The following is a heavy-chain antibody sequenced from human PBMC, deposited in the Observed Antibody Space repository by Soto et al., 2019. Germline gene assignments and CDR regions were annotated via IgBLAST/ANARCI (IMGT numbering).Heavy chain of an antibody. CDR2: TYYRSKWYN. J-gene: IGHJ6*02. CDR1: GDSVSSNSAA. Sequence: QVQLQQSGPGLVKPSQTLSLTCAISGDSVSSNSAAWNWIRQSPSRGLEWLGRTYYRSKWYNDYAVSVKSRITINPDTSKNQCSLQLNSVTPEDTAVYYCARGDCSGGSCYSYYYYGMDVWGQGTTVTVSS. CDR3: ARGDCSGGSCYSYYYYGMDV. D-gene: IGHD2-15*01. V-gene: IGHV6-1*01.